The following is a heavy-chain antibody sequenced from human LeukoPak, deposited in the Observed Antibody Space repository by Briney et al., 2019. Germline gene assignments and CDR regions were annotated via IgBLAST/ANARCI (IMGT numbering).Heavy chain of an antibody. Sequence: SETLSLTCIVSGGSISSGSYYWSWIRQPAGKGLEWIGRIYTSGSTNYNPSLKSRVTISVDTSKNHFSLKLTSVTAADTAVYYCARGANNWFDPWGQGILVTVSS. CDR2: IYTSGST. CDR3: ARGANNWFDP. V-gene: IGHV4-61*02. CDR1: GGSISSGSYY. J-gene: IGHJ5*02.